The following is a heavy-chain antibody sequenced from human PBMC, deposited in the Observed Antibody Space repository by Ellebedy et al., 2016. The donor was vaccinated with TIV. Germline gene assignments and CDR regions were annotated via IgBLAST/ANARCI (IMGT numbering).Heavy chain of an antibody. D-gene: IGHD5-24*01. V-gene: IGHV1-18*01. CDR1: GYTFTSYG. J-gene: IGHJ6*02. CDR3: AGRDGYNYYYYGMDV. Sequence: ASVKVSXXASGYTFTSYGISWVRQAPGQGLEWMGWISAYNGNTNYAQKLQGRVTMTTDTSTSTAYMELRSLRSEDTAVYYCAGRDGYNYYYYGMDVWGQGTTVTVSS. CDR2: ISAYNGNT.